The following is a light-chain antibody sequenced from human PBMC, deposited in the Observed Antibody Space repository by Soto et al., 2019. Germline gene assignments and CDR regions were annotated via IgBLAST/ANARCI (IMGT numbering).Light chain of an antibody. CDR3: QQYGSSPVT. Sequence: EIVLTQSPGTLSLSPGERATLLCRASQSVSSGYLGWYQQKPGQAPRLLIYGVSSRATGIPDRFSGSGSETDFSLTISRLEPEDFAVYYCQQYGSSPVTFGQGTKLEIK. J-gene: IGKJ2*01. CDR1: QSVSSGY. V-gene: IGKV3-20*01. CDR2: GVS.